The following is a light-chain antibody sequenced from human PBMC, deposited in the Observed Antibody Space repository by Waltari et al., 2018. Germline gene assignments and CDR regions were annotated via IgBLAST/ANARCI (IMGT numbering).Light chain of an antibody. CDR2: AAS. CDR3: QQSYSTPRVT. Sequence: DIQMTQSPSSLSASVGDRVTITCRASQSISSYLNWYQQKPGKAPKRLIYAASSLQSGVPSRFSGSGSGTDFTLTISSLQPEDFATYYCQQSYSTPRVTFGQGTNLEIK. CDR1: QSISSY. V-gene: IGKV1-39*01. J-gene: IGKJ2*01.